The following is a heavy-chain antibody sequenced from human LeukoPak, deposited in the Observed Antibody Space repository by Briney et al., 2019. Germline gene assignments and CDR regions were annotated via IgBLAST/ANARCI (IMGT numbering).Heavy chain of an antibody. Sequence: PGGSLRLSCAASGFTFSSYDMHWVRQATGKGLEWVSAIGTAGDPYYPGSVKGRFTISRENAKSSLYLQMNSLRAGDTAVYYCARSLGTAAGTGLDYWGQGTLVTVSS. V-gene: IGHV3-13*05. D-gene: IGHD6-13*01. CDR2: IGTAGDP. J-gene: IGHJ4*02. CDR1: GFTFSSYD. CDR3: ARSLGTAAGTGLDY.